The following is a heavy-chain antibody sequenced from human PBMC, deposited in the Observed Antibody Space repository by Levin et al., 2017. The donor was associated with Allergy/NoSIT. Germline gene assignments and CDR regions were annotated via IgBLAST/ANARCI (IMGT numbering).Heavy chain of an antibody. Sequence: ASVKVSFKASGYTFTGYYMHWVRQAPGQGLEWMGWINPNSGGTNYAQKFQGRVTMTRDTSISTAYMELSRLRSDDTAVYFCARVDGARFGDALNYMDVWGKGTTVTVSS. V-gene: IGHV1-2*02. CDR2: INPNSGGT. J-gene: IGHJ6*03. CDR3: ARVDGARFGDALNYMDV. D-gene: IGHD3-10*01. CDR1: GYTFTGYY.